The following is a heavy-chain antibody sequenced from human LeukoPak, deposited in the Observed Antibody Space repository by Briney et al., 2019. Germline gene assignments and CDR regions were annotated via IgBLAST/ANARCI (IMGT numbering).Heavy chain of an antibody. CDR1: GGSFSGYY. CDR2: INHSGST. V-gene: IGHV4-34*01. CDR3: ARGRPGYDYVWGSYRETYYFDY. J-gene: IGHJ4*02. Sequence: PSETLSLTCAVYGGSFSGYYWSWIRQPPGKGLEWIGEINHSGSTNYNPSLKSRVTISVDTSKNQFSLKLSSVTAADTAVYYCARGRPGYDYVWGSYRETYYFDYWGQGTLVTVSS. D-gene: IGHD3-16*02.